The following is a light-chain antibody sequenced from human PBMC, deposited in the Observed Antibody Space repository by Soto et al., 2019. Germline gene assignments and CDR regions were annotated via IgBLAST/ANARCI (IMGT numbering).Light chain of an antibody. V-gene: IGLV2-14*01. CDR2: EVS. CDR3: SSYTSSSTL. CDR1: KNDIGVYDF. J-gene: IGLJ2*01. Sequence: QSALTQPPSASGSPGQSVTISCTGTKNDIGVYDFVSWYQQHPGKAPKLMIYEVSNRPSGVSNRFSGSKSWNTASLTISGLQAEDEADYYCSSYTSSSTLFGGGTK.